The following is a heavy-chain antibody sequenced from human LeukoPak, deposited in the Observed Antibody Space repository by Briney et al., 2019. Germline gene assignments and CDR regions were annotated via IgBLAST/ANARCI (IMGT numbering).Heavy chain of an antibody. CDR2: ISSINSYI. Sequence: RGSLRLSCAASGFTFSSYSMNWVRHAPGKGLEWVSSISSINSYIYSADSPKGRFTISRDNAKNSMHLQLNSLRADDTDVYYCARDRQPLHYSDYAGAWGQGTLVTVSS. J-gene: IGHJ4*02. D-gene: IGHD4-11*01. V-gene: IGHV3-21*01. CDR3: ARDRQPLHYSDYAGA. CDR1: GFTFSSYS.